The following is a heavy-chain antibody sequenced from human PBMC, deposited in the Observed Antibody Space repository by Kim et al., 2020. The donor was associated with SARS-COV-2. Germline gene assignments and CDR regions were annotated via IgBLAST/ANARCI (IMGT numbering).Heavy chain of an antibody. J-gene: IGHJ4*02. CDR3: AKWAVASLGWFDY. V-gene: IGHV3-23*01. Sequence: ADSVKGRFTISRDNSKNTLYLQMNSLRAEDTAVYYCAKWAVASLGWFDYWGQGTLVTVSS. D-gene: IGHD6-19*01.